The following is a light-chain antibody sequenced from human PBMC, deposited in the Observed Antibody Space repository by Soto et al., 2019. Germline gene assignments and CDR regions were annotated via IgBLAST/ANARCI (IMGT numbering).Light chain of an antibody. CDR3: QSYDSSVSGSV. J-gene: IGLJ2*01. CDR1: SSNIGAGYD. CDR2: GNS. Sequence: QSVLTQPPSVSGAPGQRVTISCTGSSSNIGAGYDVHWYQHLPGTAPKLLLYGNSNRPSGVPDPFSGSKSGTSASLAITGLQAEDEADYYCQSYDSSVSGSVFGGGTKLTVL. V-gene: IGLV1-40*01.